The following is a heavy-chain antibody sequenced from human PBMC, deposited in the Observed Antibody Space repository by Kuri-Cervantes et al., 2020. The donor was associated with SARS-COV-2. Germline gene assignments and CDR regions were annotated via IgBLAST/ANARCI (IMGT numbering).Heavy chain of an antibody. D-gene: IGHD2-15*01. J-gene: IGHJ5*02. V-gene: IGHV4-34*01. CDR3: ARRVASAQESNWFDP. CDR2: INHSGST. CDR1: GGSFSGYY. Sequence: GSLRLSCAVYGGSFSGYYWSWIRQPPGKGLEWIGEINHSGSTNYNPSLKSRVTISVDTSKNQFSLKLSSVTAADTAVYYCARRVASAQESNWFDPWGQGTLVTVSS.